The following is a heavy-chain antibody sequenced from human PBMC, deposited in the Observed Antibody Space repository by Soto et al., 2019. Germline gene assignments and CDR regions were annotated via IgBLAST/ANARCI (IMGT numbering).Heavy chain of an antibody. CDR2: IVPMFAAP. Sequence: QVLLVQSGAEVKKPESSVRVSCKTSGGTFSSFAISWVRLAPGQGLEWMGVIVPMFAAPTYAQKFQGRVSITADESTRTAYMELSRLRSDDTAVYYCARDRVMRGNAYYYGMDVWGQGTTVTVSS. V-gene: IGHV1-69*12. D-gene: IGHD2-21*01. CDR3: ARDRVMRGNAYYYGMDV. J-gene: IGHJ6*02. CDR1: GGTFSSFA.